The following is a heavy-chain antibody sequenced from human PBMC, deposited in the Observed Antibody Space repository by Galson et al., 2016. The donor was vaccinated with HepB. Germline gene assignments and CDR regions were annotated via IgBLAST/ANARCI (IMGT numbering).Heavy chain of an antibody. J-gene: IGHJ4*02. CDR2: TSGSGGST. CDR1: GFTFSRYA. Sequence: SLRLSCAASGFTFSRYAMNWVRQAPGKGLEWVSATSGSGGSTSSAGSVKGRFTISRDNSKNTLYLQMNRLRAEDTAVYYCAKDAGVWYFDSSDPGAYWGQGSLVTVSS. V-gene: IGHV3-23*01. D-gene: IGHD3-22*01. CDR3: AKDAGVWYFDSSDPGAY.